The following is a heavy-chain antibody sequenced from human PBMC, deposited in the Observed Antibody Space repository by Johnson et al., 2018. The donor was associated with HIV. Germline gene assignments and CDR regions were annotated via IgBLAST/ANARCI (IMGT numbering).Heavy chain of an antibody. V-gene: IGHV3-11*01. CDR1: GFTFRNYY. D-gene: IGHD2-2*01. CDR3: ARGTLAAFDN. CDR2: ISGGSAGT. Sequence: QVQLVESGGGLVQPGGSLRLSCAASGFTFRNYYMSWVRQAPGKGLEWIAYISGGSAGTFYADSVKGRFTISRDNGNKEVYLQMNRLRAEDTAVYYCARGTLAAFDNWGQGTMVTVSS. J-gene: IGHJ3*02.